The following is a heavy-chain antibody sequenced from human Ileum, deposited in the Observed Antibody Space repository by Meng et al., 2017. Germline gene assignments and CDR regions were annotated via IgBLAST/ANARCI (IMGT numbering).Heavy chain of an antibody. CDR1: GGSISTSNW. D-gene: IGHD5-24*01. CDR2: IYHTGST. J-gene: IGHJ4*02. V-gene: IGHV4-4*02. Sequence: QGELQESGSGLVKPSGTLSRTCAVSGGSISTSNWWSWLRQSPGQGLEWIGEIYHTGSTTYNPSLESRVTVSVDKSNNQFSLRLTSATAADTAVYYCARVSQRDGYNSANFDYWGQGALVTVSS. CDR3: ARVSQRDGYNSANFDY.